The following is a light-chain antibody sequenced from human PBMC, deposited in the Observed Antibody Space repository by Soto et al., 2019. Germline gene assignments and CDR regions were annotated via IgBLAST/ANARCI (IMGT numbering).Light chain of an antibody. Sequence: EIVFTQSPGTLSFSPGEKATPSRRASQSVSNYLAWYQRKPGQAPRLLIYGASSRATGIPDRFSGSGSGTDFTLTISRLEPEDFAVYYCHQYGGSPQTFGQGTKVDIK. CDR2: GAS. J-gene: IGKJ1*01. CDR1: QSVSNY. V-gene: IGKV3-20*01. CDR3: HQYGGSPQT.